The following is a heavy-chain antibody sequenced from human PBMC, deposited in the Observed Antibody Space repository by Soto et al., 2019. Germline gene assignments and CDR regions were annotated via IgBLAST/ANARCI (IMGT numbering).Heavy chain of an antibody. CDR3: ARSFRTQYFHAMDV. CDR2: IMPMYGIG. V-gene: IGHV1-69*13. J-gene: IGHJ6*02. Sequence: GASVKVSCKASGGTFSSYAFSWVRQAPGQGLEWMGGIMPMYGIGNYAEKFQGRVTITADESTSTAYMEMSSLRSEDTAIYYCARSFRTQYFHAMDVWGQGTTVTVSS. CDR1: GGTFSSYA.